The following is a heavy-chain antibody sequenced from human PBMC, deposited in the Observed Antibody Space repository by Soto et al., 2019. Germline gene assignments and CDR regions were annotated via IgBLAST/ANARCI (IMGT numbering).Heavy chain of an antibody. CDR2: IYYSGST. D-gene: IGHD6-13*01. CDR1: GGSISSSSYY. CDR3: ARGWGIAAAGTLGY. J-gene: IGHJ4*02. Sequence: TSETLSLTCTVSGGSISSSSYYWGWIRQPPGKGLEWIGSIYYSGSTYYNPSLKSRVTISVDTSKNQFSLKLSSVTAADTAVYYCARGWGIAAAGTLGYWGQGPLVTVSS. V-gene: IGHV4-39*01.